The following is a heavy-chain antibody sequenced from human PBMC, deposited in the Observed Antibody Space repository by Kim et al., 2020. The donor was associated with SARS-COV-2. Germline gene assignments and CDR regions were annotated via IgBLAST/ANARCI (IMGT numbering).Heavy chain of an antibody. V-gene: IGHV3-23*01. J-gene: IGHJ5*02. CDR1: GFTLRRFA. D-gene: IGHD6-19*01. Sequence: GGSLRLSCAASGFTLRRFAMSWVRQAPGKGLEWVSAITDSGGSTHYADSVKGRFTISRDNSKNTVYLQMNSLRGEDTALYYCAKDRGGQYRSGWSASLDLWGQGTLVTVSS. CDR2: ITDSGGST. CDR3: AKDRGGQYRSGWSASLDL.